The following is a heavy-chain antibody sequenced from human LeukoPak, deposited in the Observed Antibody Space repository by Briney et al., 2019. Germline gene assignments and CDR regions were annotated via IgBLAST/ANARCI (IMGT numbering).Heavy chain of an antibody. CDR3: ARGRTYYDFWSGYYAFDY. V-gene: IGHV4-34*01. J-gene: IGHJ4*02. D-gene: IGHD3-3*01. CDR1: GFTFSSYS. CDR2: INHSGST. Sequence: GSLRLSCAASGFTFSSYSMNWVRQPPGKGLEWIGEINHSGSTNYNPSLKSRVTISVDTSKNQFSLKLSSVTAADTAVYYCARGRTYYDFWSGYYAFDYWGQGTLVTVSS.